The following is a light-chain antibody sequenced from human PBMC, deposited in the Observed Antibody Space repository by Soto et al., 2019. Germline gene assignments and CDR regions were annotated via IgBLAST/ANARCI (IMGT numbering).Light chain of an antibody. CDR1: HSASRSY. CDR3: QQYGSSLHT. J-gene: IGKJ5*01. CDR2: AAS. V-gene: IGKV3-20*01. Sequence: EMVWTQCPGTLSSSPGDRATLSCRVSHSASRSYLAWYQHIPGQAPRLLIYAASSRATGIPDRFSGTGSGTDFTLPISTLDLKDFALYYFQQYGSSLHTFGQAARLE.